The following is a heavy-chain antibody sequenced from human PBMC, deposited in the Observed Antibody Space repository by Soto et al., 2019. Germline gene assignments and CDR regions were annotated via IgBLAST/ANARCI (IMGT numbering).Heavy chain of an antibody. V-gene: IGHV4-61*01. CDR3: AREVRYCSSTSCQMEHPYYYYYGMDV. D-gene: IGHD2-2*01. J-gene: IGHJ6*02. CDR1: GGSVSSGSYY. Sequence: PSETLSLTCTVSGGSVSSGSYYWSWIRQPPGKGLEWIGYIYYSGSTNYNPSLKSRVTISVDTSKNQFSLKLSSVTAADTAVYYCAREVRYCSSTSCQMEHPYYYYYGMDVWGQGTTVTVSS. CDR2: IYYSGST.